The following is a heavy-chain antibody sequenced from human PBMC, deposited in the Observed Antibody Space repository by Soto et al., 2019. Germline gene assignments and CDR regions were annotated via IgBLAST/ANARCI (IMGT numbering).Heavy chain of an antibody. Sequence: GGSLRLSCAASGFTFSSYAMTWVRQAPGKGLEWVSTISGNGGYTYYSDSVRGRFTISRDNSKQTLYLQMDSLRADDTAVFYCAKGKANTVFGVDTPFDYWGQGTQVSV. CDR3: AKGKANTVFGVDTPFDY. J-gene: IGHJ4*02. D-gene: IGHD3-3*01. CDR1: GFTFSSYA. V-gene: IGHV3-23*01. CDR2: ISGNGGYT.